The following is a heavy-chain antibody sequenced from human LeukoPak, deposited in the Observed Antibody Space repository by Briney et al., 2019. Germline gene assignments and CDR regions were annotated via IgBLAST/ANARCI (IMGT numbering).Heavy chain of an antibody. Sequence: PGGSLRLSCAASGFTFSSYSMNWVRQAPGKGLEWVSYSSSSSSTIYYADSVKGRFTISRDNAKNSLYLQMNSLRAEDTAVYYCARVYCSGGSCSTGDYFDYWGQGTLVTVSS. V-gene: IGHV3-48*01. D-gene: IGHD2-15*01. CDR2: SSSSSSTI. J-gene: IGHJ4*02. CDR1: GFTFSSYS. CDR3: ARVYCSGGSCSTGDYFDY.